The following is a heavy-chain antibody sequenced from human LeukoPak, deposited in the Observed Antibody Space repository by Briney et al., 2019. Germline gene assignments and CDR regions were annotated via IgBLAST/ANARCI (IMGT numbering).Heavy chain of an antibody. J-gene: IGHJ4*02. D-gene: IGHD6-13*01. CDR2: ISGSGGST. V-gene: IGHV3-23*01. Sequence: GGSLRLSCAASGFTFSSYAMSWVRQAPGKGLEWVSAISGSGGSTYYADSVKGRFTISRDNSKNTLYLQMNSLRAEDTALYYCAKDIGRHYSSSWYGIGYFDYWGQGTLVTVSS. CDR1: GFTFSSYA. CDR3: AKDIGRHYSSSWYGIGYFDY.